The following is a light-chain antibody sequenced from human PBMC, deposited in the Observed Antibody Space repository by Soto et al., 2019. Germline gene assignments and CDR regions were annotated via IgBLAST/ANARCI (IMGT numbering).Light chain of an antibody. CDR1: QTINSN. J-gene: IGKJ1*01. Sequence: EIVLTQSPGTLSVSPGERATLSCRASQTINSNLAWYQQKPGQAPRLLIYGASTRATDIPARFSGSGSGTXFXLTINSLQSEDFAVYYCQQYNNWGTFGQGTKVEIK. CDR3: QQYNNWGT. V-gene: IGKV3-15*01. CDR2: GAS.